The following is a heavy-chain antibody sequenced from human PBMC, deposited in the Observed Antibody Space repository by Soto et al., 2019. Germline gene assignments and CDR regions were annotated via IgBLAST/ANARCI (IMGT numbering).Heavy chain of an antibody. V-gene: IGHV3-30*03. CDR1: GFTFSSYG. CDR2: ISYDGSNK. Sequence: GGSLRLSCAASGFTFSSYGMHWVRQAPGKGLEWVAVISYDGSNKYYADSVKGRFTISRDNSKNTLYLQMNSLRAEDTAVYYCAISAHHYYYYGMDVWGQGTTVTVSS. J-gene: IGHJ6*02. CDR3: AISAHHYYYYGMDV.